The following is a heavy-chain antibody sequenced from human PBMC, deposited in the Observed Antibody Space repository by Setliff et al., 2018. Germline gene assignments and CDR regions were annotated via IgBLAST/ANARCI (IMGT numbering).Heavy chain of an antibody. J-gene: IGHJ4*02. CDR3: RLAHCSTTSCEEALDY. CDR2: IYTSGST. D-gene: IGHD2-2*01. V-gene: IGHV4-4*07. Sequence: SETLSLTCTVSGGSISSYYWSWIRQPAGKGLEWIGRIYTSGSTNYNPSLKSRVTISVDTSKNQFSLNLNSVNAADTAVYYFRLAHCSTTSCEEALDYWSQGTLVTVSS. CDR1: GGSISSYY.